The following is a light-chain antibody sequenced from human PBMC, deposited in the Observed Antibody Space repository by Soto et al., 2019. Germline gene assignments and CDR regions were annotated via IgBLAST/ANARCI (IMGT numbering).Light chain of an antibody. CDR3: LQDYIYPLT. V-gene: IGKV1-6*01. CDR1: QDIGSD. CDR2: AAS. Sequence: IQMTQSPSSLSASVGDRVTITCRASQDIGSDLGWYQQKPGKAPKLLIYAASSLQSGVPSRFSGSGSGTDFTLTISSLQPEDFATYYCLQDYIYPLTFAQGTRLEIK. J-gene: IGKJ5*01.